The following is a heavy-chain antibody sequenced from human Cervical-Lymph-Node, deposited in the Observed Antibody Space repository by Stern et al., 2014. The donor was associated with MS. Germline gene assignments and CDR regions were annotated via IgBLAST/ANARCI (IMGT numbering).Heavy chain of an antibody. Sequence: VQLLESGPGLVKPSGTLSLTCAVSGGSVSSTNWWSWVRQSPGKGLEWIGNIYHSGASTYRPYLRSRVSISRDTAKNHLSLHLTSVTAADTAVYYCARERQQYCNSEGCSYWYFDLWGRGTLVTVSS. J-gene: IGHJ2*01. CDR3: ARERQQYCNSEGCSYWYFDL. D-gene: IGHD2/OR15-2a*01. V-gene: IGHV4-4*02. CDR2: IYHSGAS. CDR1: GGSVSSTNW.